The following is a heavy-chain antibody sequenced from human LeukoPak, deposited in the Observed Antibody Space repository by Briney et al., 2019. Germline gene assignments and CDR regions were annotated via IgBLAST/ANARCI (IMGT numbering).Heavy chain of an antibody. CDR1: GGTFSNYA. V-gene: IGHV1-69*06. J-gene: IGHJ4*02. D-gene: IGHD2-2*02. CDR3: ARVKTYTGPYYFDH. CDR2: VIPIFGST. Sequence: ASVKVSCKASGGTFSNYAIYWVRQAPGQGLEWMGGVIPIFGSTNYAQRFQGRVTITADISTTTAYMEMSSLRSEDTAVYYCARVKTYTGPYYFDHWGQGTLVTVSS.